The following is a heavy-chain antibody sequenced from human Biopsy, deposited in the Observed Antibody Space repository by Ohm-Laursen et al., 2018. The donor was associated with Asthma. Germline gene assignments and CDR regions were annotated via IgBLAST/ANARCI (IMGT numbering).Heavy chain of an antibody. V-gene: IGHV3-30*01. CDR3: VRDGTDDAFDI. CDR2: ISKDASTQ. CDR1: GFSFSNSA. D-gene: IGHD1-1*01. Sequence: SSLRLSCTASGFSFSNSAIHWVRQAPGKGLEWVGVISKDASTQDYADSVKGRFTMARDNSKNTLDLQMNSLREEDTAVYYCVRDGTDDAFDIWGQGTVVSVSS. J-gene: IGHJ3*02.